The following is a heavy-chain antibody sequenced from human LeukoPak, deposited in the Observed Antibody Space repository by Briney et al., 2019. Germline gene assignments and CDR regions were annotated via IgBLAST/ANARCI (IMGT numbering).Heavy chain of an antibody. Sequence: GGSLRLSCAASGFTVSSNYMSWVRQAPGKGLKWGSVIYSGGSTYYADSVKGRFTISRDNSKNTLYLQMNSLRAEDTAVYYCARVGSGSYYHWGQGTLVTVSS. CDR1: GFTVSSNY. CDR3: ARVGSGSYYH. J-gene: IGHJ4*02. D-gene: IGHD3-10*01. V-gene: IGHV3-66*01. CDR2: IYSGGST.